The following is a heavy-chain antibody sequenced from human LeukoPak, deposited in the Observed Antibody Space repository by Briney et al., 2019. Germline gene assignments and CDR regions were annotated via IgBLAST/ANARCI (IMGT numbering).Heavy chain of an antibody. CDR1: GFTFSDSA. J-gene: IGHJ6*02. D-gene: IGHD2-2*01. Sequence: GRSLRLSCAASGFTFSDSAIHWVSQAPGKGLDWVALISNDGFNKYYTDSVRGRFTISRDNSKNTLFLQMSSLRADDTAAYYCARAPYCRGTSCKGIGMDVWGQGTTVTVSS. CDR2: ISNDGFNK. CDR3: ARAPYCRGTSCKGIGMDV. V-gene: IGHV3-30*04.